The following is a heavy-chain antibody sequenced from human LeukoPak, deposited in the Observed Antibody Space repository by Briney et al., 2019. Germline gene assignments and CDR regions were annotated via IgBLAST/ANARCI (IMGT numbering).Heavy chain of an antibody. J-gene: IGHJ5*02. Sequence: PGGSLRLSCAASGFTISAYNMIWVRQAPGKGLEWLSYISGSSSAIYYADSVQGRFTISRDNAKNSLSLQMSSLRVEDTAVYYCVRDRTLGVRDGFILAWGQGTLVTVSS. V-gene: IGHV3-48*01. D-gene: IGHD3-16*02. CDR2: ISGSSSAI. CDR1: GFTISAYN. CDR3: VRDRTLGVRDGFILA.